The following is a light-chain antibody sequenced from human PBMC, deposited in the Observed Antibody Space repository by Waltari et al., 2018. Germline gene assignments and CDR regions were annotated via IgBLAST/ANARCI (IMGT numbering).Light chain of an antibody. CDR3: QQYSIWPPLT. CDR1: QSVRSN. J-gene: IGKJ4*01. Sequence: EIVMTQSPATLSVSPGERVSLSCRASQSVRSNVAWYQQKPGHSPWRLIYVASTRATDIPGRFSGSGSGTEFTLVISSLQSEDFAVYYCQQYSIWPPLTFGGGTKVEIK. V-gene: IGKV3-15*01. CDR2: VAS.